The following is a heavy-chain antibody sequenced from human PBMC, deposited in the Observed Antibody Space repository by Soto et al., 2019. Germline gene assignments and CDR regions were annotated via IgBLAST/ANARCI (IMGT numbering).Heavy chain of an antibody. Sequence: QVQLVQSGAEVKKPGSSVKVSCKASGGTFSSYAISWVRQAPGQGLEWMGGIIPIFGTANYAQKFQGRVTLTADESTGTAHMERSSLRSEVTAVYYCARVIAAAGSLPHYYYGMDVSGHGTTVTVSS. CDR1: GGTFSSYA. D-gene: IGHD6-13*01. J-gene: IGHJ6*02. CDR2: IIPIFGTA. CDR3: ARVIAAAGSLPHYYYGMDV. V-gene: IGHV1-69*12.